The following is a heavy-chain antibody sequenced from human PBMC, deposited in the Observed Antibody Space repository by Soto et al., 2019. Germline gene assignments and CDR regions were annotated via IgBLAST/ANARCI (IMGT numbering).Heavy chain of an antibody. D-gene: IGHD4-17*01. V-gene: IGHV4-34*01. Sequence: SETLSLTCAVYGGSFSGYYWSWIRQPPGKGLEWIGEINHSGSTNYNPSLKSRVTISVDTSKNQFSLKLSSVTAADTAVYYCARGFRKRGYGDYDRWFDPWGQGTLVTVSS. CDR3: ARGFRKRGYGDYDRWFDP. CDR2: INHSGST. J-gene: IGHJ5*02. CDR1: GGSFSGYY.